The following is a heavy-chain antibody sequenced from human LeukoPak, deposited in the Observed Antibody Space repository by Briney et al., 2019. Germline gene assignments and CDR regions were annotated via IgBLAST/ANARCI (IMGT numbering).Heavy chain of an antibody. CDR1: GFTFSSYA. J-gene: IGHJ4*02. Sequence: GGSLRLSCAASGFTFSSYAMSWVRQAPGKRLEWVSGISGSGTSTYYADSVKGRFTISRDNSKNALYLQMNSLRADETAVYYCAKEVYSDSSGYFDYWGQGTLVTVSS. D-gene: IGHD3-22*01. V-gene: IGHV3-23*01. CDR2: ISGSGTST. CDR3: AKEVYSDSSGYFDY.